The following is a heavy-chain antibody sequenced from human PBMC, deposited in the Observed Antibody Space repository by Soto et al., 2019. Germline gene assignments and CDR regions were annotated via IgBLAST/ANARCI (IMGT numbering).Heavy chain of an antibody. D-gene: IGHD6-13*01. CDR1: GFTFDDYA. V-gene: IGHV3-23*04. J-gene: IGHJ4*02. Sequence: EVQLVESGGGLVQPGRSLRLSCAASGFTFDDYAMHWVRQAPGKGLEWVSAISGSGGSTYYADSVKGRFTISRDNSKNTLYLQMNSLRAEDTAVYYCAKHLSSSPSYFDYWGQGTLVTVSS. CDR3: AKHLSSSPSYFDY. CDR2: ISGSGGST.